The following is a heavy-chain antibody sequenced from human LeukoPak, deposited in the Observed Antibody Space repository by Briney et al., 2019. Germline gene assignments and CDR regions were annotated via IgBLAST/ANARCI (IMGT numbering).Heavy chain of an antibody. V-gene: IGHV3-66*01. CDR2: VYGGDTT. CDR3: TTSVTLRAFDV. CDR1: GSSGTTNY. D-gene: IGHD4-17*01. J-gene: IGHJ3*01. Sequence: GGSLRLSCAASGSSGTTNYMSWVRQAPGKGLEFVSIVYGGDTTVYADSVKGRFTISRDTSKNTLFLQMSSLTVEDTAVYYCTTSVTLRAFDVWGQGTMVTVS.